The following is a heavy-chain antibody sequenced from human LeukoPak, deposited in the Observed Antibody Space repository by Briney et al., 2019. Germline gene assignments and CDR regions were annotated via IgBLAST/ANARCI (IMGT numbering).Heavy chain of an antibody. CDR3: ARDRWYSRNWNDAVDT. CDR2: ISAYNGNT. CDR1: GYTFTSYG. D-gene: IGHD6-13*01. J-gene: IGHJ3*02. V-gene: IGHV1-18*01. Sequence: APVKLSCKASGYTFTSYGISWVRQAPGQGLEWMGWISAYNGNTNYAQKLQGRVTMTTDTSTSTAYMELRSRRSDDTAVYYCARDRWYSRNWNDAVDTGGEGTMVTVSS.